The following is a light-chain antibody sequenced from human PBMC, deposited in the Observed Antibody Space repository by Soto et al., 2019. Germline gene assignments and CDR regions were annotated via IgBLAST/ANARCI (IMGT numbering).Light chain of an antibody. CDR2: GAS. V-gene: IGKV3-20*01. Sequence: IVFTQSPGTLSLSPGERATLSCRASQSVSSSYLAWYQQKPGQAPRLLIYGASSRATGIPDRFSGSGSGTDFTLTISRLEPEDFAVYYCQQYGSSQWTFGQGTKVDIK. CDR1: QSVSSSY. CDR3: QQYGSSQWT. J-gene: IGKJ1*01.